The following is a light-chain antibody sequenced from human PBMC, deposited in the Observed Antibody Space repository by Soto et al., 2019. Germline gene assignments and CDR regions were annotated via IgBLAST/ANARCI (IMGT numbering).Light chain of an antibody. CDR3: AAWDDSLSGYV. Sequence: QSVLTQPPSASGTPGQRVTISCSGSSSNIGSNYVYWYQQLPGTAPKLLIYKNNQRPSGVPDRFYGSKSGTSASLANNGVRSEDEADYYCAAWDDSLSGYVFGTGTKVTVL. V-gene: IGLV1-47*01. J-gene: IGLJ1*01. CDR2: KNN. CDR1: SSNIGSNY.